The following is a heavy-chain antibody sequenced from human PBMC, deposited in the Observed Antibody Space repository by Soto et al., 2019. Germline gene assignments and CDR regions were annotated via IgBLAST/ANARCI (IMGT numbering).Heavy chain of an antibody. D-gene: IGHD5-12*01. CDR2: ISPYNGNT. Sequence: ASVKVSCKASGYIFVNYGIAWVRQAPGQGLEWMGWISPYNGNTHYATKVQGRLTMTTDNSKNTLYLQMGSLRAEDMAVYYCARDDGYNAPYHYYGMDVWGQGTTVTVSS. CDR3: ARDDGYNAPYHYYGMDV. CDR1: GYIFVNYG. J-gene: IGHJ6*02. V-gene: IGHV1-18*03.